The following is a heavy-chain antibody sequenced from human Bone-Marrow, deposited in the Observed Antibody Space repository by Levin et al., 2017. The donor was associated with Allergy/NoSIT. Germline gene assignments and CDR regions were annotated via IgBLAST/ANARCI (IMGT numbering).Heavy chain of an antibody. CDR3: ARIRRGYCSSTSCSPDDGMDV. Sequence: ESGPTLVKPTETLTLTCTVSGFSLSNARMGVSWIRQPPGKALEWLAHIFSNDEKSYSTSLKSRLTISKDTSKSQVVLTMTNMDPVDTATYYCARIRRGYCSSTSCSPDDGMDVWGQGTTVTVSS. D-gene: IGHD2-2*01. CDR2: IFSNDEK. CDR1: GFSLSNARMG. V-gene: IGHV2-26*01. J-gene: IGHJ6*02.